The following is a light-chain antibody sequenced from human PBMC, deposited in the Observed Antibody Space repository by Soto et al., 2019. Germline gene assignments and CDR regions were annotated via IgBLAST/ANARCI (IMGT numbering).Light chain of an antibody. CDR3: SSYTSSSTPHVV. CDR2: EVS. J-gene: IGLJ2*01. Sequence: QSVLTQPASVSGSPGQSITISCTGTSSDVGGYNYVSWYQQHPGKAPKLMIYEVSNRPSGVSNRFSGSKSRNTASLTLSGLQAEDEADYYCSSYTSSSTPHVVFGGGTKLTVL. CDR1: SSDVGGYNY. V-gene: IGLV2-14*01.